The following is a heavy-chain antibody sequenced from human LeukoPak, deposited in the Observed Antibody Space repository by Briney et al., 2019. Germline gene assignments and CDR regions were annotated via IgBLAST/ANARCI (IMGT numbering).Heavy chain of an antibody. D-gene: IGHD2-21*02. Sequence: GGSLRLSCAASGFTFSSYAMNWVRQAPGKGLEWVSTISGSGGSTYYADSVKGRFTISRDNSKNTLYLQMNSLRAEDTAVYYCANDQVTAIRQFDYWGQGTLVTVSS. CDR1: GFTFSSYA. CDR3: ANDQVTAIRQFDY. V-gene: IGHV3-23*01. CDR2: ISGSGGST. J-gene: IGHJ4*02.